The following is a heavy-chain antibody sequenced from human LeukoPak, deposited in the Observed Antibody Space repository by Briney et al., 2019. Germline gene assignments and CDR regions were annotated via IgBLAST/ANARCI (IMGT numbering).Heavy chain of an antibody. CDR3: ARTNYYGMDV. J-gene: IGHJ6*02. V-gene: IGHV4-34*01. CDR1: GGSFSGYS. Sequence: PSETLSLTCAVYGGSFSGYSWSWIRQPPGKGLEWIGEINHSGSTNYNPSLKSQVTISVDTSKNQFSLKLSSVTAADTAVYYCARTNYYGMDVWGQGTTVTVSS. CDR2: INHSGST.